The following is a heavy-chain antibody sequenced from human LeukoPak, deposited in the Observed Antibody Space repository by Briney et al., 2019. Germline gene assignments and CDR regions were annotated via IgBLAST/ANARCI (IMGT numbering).Heavy chain of an antibody. Sequence: PGGSLRLSCEASGFTFSSYWMSWVRQAPGKGLEWVANIKRDGSEKYYVDSMKGRFTISRDNAKNSLYLQINSVRAEDTAVYFCARAGYSSGWSNYFYYMDAWGTGTTVTVSS. V-gene: IGHV3-7*01. J-gene: IGHJ6*03. CDR3: ARAGYSSGWSNYFYYMDA. CDR2: IKRDGSEK. D-gene: IGHD6-19*01. CDR1: GFTFSSYW.